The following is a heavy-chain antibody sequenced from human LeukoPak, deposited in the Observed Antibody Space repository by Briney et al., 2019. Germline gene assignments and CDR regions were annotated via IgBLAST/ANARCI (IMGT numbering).Heavy chain of an antibody. D-gene: IGHD5-12*01. V-gene: IGHV4-59*01. J-gene: IGHJ5*02. CDR1: GGSICDSY. Sequence: SETLSLTCTVSGGSICDSYWSWIRQPPGKGLGWIGKIHDSGITNYNPSLKSRATLPADTTKQQFSLNLNSATAADRAVYYCARGRYMSTWFEHWGQGTPVTVSS. CDR2: IHDSGIT. CDR3: ARGRYMSTWFEH.